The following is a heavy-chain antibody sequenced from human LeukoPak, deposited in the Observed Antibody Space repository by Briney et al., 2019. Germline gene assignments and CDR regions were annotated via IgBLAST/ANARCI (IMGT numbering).Heavy chain of an antibody. D-gene: IGHD4-17*01. J-gene: IGHJ4*02. CDR2: ISGSGGST. V-gene: IGHV3-23*01. CDR3: AKGGIDYGDYEGYFDY. Sequence: GGSLRLSCAASGFTVSSNYMSWVRQAPGKGLEWVSAISGSGGSTYYADSVKGRFTISRDNSKNTLYLQMNSLRAEDTAVYYCAKGGIDYGDYEGYFDYWGQGTLVTVSS. CDR1: GFTVSSNY.